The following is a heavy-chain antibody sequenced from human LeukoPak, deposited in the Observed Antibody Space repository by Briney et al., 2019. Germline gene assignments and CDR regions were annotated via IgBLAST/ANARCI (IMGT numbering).Heavy chain of an antibody. J-gene: IGHJ6*03. D-gene: IGHD3-3*01. CDR3: AREVTIFGVVTSYYYYYMDV. CDR2: ISSTGGTT. CDR1: GITFSSYG. Sequence: GGSLRLSCAASGITFSSYGMSWVRQAPGKGLEWVSSISSTGGTTYYADSVKGRFTISRDNAKNTLYLQMNSLRAEDTAVYYCAREVTIFGVVTSYYYYYMDVWGKGTTVTVSS. V-gene: IGHV3-23*01.